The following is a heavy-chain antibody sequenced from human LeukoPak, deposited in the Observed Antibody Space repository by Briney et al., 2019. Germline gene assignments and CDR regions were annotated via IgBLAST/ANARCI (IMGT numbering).Heavy chain of an antibody. J-gene: IGHJ4*02. CDR1: GFTFSNYW. D-gene: IGHD1-26*01. V-gene: IGHV3-7*01. Sequence: GSLSLSCAASGFTFSNYWMTWARPAPGKGLEWVATIKQDGSEIYYMDSVRGRFTISRDNAKNSLYLQLNSLRGDDTAVYYCASMWEGGYWGQGTLVTVSS. CDR3: ASMWEGGY. CDR2: IKQDGSEI.